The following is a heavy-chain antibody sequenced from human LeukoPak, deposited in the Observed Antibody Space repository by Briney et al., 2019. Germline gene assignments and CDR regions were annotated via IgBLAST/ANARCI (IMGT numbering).Heavy chain of an antibody. J-gene: IGHJ5*02. V-gene: IGHV3-30*18. CDR2: ISYDGSNK. CDR3: AKGWRMSDR. CDR1: GFTFSNFG. D-gene: IGHD1-1*01. Sequence: GGSLRLSCAASGFTFSNFGMHWVRQAPGKRLEWVAVISYDGSNKYYADSVKGRFTISRDNSKNTLYLQMNSLRPEDTAGHYCAKGWRMSDRWGQGTLVTVSS.